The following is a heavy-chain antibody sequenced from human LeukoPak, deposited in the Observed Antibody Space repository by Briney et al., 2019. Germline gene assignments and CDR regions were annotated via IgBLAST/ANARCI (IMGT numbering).Heavy chain of an antibody. J-gene: IGHJ4*02. Sequence: GGALEISWKGAGSFFTSYWIRGGRQLAGKGVEGRGRIDHSDSYTNYSPSFQGHVTISADKSISTAYLQWRSLKASDTAMYYCARGARYDILTGYYRSFDYWGQGTLVTVSS. CDR1: GSFFTSYW. V-gene: IGHV5-10-1*01. CDR3: ARGARYDILTGYYRSFDY. D-gene: IGHD3-9*01. CDR2: IDHSDSYT.